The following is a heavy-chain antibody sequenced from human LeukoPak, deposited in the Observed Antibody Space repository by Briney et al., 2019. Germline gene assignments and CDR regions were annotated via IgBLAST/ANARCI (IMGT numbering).Heavy chain of an antibody. J-gene: IGHJ4*02. CDR2: ISTYNVNT. CDR1: VYTFTTFG. CDR3: ARVGADCSDGNCY. V-gene: IGHV1-18*01. Sequence: ASVKVSCTASVYTFTTFGITWVRQATGQGLEWMGWISTYNVNTNYAQNLQGRVTMTTDTSTSTAYMELRSLTSDDTAVYYCARVGADCSDGNCYWGQGTLVTVSS. D-gene: IGHD2-15*01.